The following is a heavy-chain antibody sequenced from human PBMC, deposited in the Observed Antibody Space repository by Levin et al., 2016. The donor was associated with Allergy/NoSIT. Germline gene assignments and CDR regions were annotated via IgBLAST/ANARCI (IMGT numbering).Heavy chain of an antibody. D-gene: IGHD1-26*01. J-gene: IGHJ4*02. CDR1: GFTFSSYA. V-gene: IGHV3-30-3*01. Sequence: GESLKISCAASGFTFSSYAMHWVRQAPGKGLEWVAVISYDGSNKYYADSVKGRFTISRDNSKNTLYLQMNSLRAEDTAVYYCARTYSGSYFPLDYFDYWGQGTLVTVSS. CDR2: ISYDGSNK. CDR3: ARTYSGSYFPLDYFDY.